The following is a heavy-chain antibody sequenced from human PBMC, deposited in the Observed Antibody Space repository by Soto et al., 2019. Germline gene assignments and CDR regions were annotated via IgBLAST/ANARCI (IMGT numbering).Heavy chain of an antibody. J-gene: IGHJ4*02. Sequence: VGSLRLSCEASGFSFSSYAMIWVRQAPGKGLERVSVISGSGGSSYFADSVKGRFTISRDNSKNMLYLEMSSLRAEDTAIYFCAKGSIEYSASIDYWGQGTLVTVSS. CDR2: ISGSGGSS. V-gene: IGHV3-23*01. D-gene: IGHD4-4*01. CDR3: AKGSIEYSASIDY. CDR1: GFSFSSYA.